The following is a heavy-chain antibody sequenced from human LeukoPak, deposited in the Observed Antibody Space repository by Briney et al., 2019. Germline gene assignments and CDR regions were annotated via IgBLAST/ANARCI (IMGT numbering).Heavy chain of an antibody. CDR1: GFTFSTYE. D-gene: IGHD3-16*02. CDR3: ARWHLYTEGSYRYFFDL. CDR2: INSISSTI. Sequence: GGSLRLSCEASGFTFSTYEMNWVRQAPGKGLEWVSYINSISSTIYYARSVKGRFTISRDNAKNSLYLQMNSLGAEDTAVYYCARWHLYTEGSYRYFFDLWGQGTLVTVSS. V-gene: IGHV3-48*03. J-gene: IGHJ4*02.